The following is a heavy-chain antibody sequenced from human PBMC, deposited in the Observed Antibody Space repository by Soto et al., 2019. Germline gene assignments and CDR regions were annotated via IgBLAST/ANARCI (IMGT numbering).Heavy chain of an antibody. D-gene: IGHD2-15*01. J-gene: IGHJ6*02. CDR3: ARDRAGYCSGGSCRYYYYGMDV. Sequence: SQTLSLTCAISGDSVSSNSAAWNWIRQSPSRGLEWLGRTYYRSKWYNDYAVSVKSRITINPDTSKNQFSLQLNSMTPEDTAVYYCARDRAGYCSGGSCRYYYYGMDVWGQGTTVTVSS. V-gene: IGHV6-1*01. CDR1: GDSVSSNSAA. CDR2: TYYRSKWYN.